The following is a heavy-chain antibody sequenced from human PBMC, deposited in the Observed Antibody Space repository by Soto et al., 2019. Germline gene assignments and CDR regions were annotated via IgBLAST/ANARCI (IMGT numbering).Heavy chain of an antibody. Sequence: ASVKVSCKASGYTFTSYGISWVRQAPGQGLEWMGWISAYNGNTNYAQKLQGRVTMTTDTSTSTAYMELRSLRSDDTAVYYCAGDRVVPAPYGMDVWGQGTTVTVSS. D-gene: IGHD2-2*01. V-gene: IGHV1-18*04. CDR3: AGDRVVPAPYGMDV. J-gene: IGHJ6*02. CDR2: ISAYNGNT. CDR1: GYTFTSYG.